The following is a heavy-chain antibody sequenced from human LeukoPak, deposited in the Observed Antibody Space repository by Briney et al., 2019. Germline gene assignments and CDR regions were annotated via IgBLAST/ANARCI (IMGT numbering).Heavy chain of an antibody. CDR2: ISSNGGST. CDR1: GFTFSSYA. CDR3: ARGIAAAGYYFDY. J-gene: IGHJ4*02. V-gene: IGHV3-64*01. Sequence: GGSLRLSCAASGFTFSSYAMHWVRQAPGKGLEYVSAISSNGGSTYYANSVKGRFTISRDNSKNTLYLQMGSLRAEDMAVYYCARGIAAAGYYFDYWGRGTLVTVSS. D-gene: IGHD6-13*01.